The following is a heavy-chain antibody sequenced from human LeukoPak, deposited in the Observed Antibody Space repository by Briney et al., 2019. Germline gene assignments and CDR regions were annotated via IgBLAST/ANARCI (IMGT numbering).Heavy chain of an antibody. J-gene: IGHJ4*02. V-gene: IGHV4-59*08. CDR2: IYYSGST. CDR1: GGSMSGYY. D-gene: IGHD3-16*01. Sequence: PSETLSLTCTVSGGSMSGYYWSWIRQPPGKGLEWIGYIYYSGSTNYNPSLKSRVTISVDTSKNQSSLNLSSVTAADTAVYYCARSLATYQGVFDYWGRGTLVTVSS. CDR3: ARSLATYQGVFDY.